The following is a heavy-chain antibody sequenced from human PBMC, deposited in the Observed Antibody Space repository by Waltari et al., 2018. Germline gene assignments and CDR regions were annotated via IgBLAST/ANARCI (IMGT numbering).Heavy chain of an antibody. CDR2: MNPNSGNT. D-gene: IGHD1-26*01. V-gene: IGHV1-8*03. CDR1: GYPFTSYG. Sequence: QVQLVQSGAEVKKPGASVKVSCKASGYPFTSYGINWVRQATGQGLEWMGWMNPNSGNTGYAQKFQGRVTITRNTSISTAYMELSSLRSEDTAVYYCARTIVGATVYYFDYWGQGTLVTVSS. J-gene: IGHJ4*02. CDR3: ARTIVGATVYYFDY.